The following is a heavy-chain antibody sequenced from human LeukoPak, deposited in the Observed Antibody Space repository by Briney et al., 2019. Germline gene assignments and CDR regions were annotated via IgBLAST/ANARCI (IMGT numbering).Heavy chain of an antibody. J-gene: IGHJ3*02. CDR2: ISTSSSTI. V-gene: IGHV3-48*01. CDR1: GFTFSNYN. D-gene: IGHD2-21*02. CDR3: ARGCGGDCYSDTSEI. Sequence: GGSLRLSCAASGFTFSNYNMNWVRQAPGKGLEWVSYISTSSSTIYYADSVKGRFTISRDNAKNSLYLQMNSLRAEDTAVYYCARGCGGDCYSDTSEIWGQGTMVTVSS.